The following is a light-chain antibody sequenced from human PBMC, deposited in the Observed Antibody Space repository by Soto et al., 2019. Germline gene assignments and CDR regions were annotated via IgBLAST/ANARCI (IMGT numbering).Light chain of an antibody. Sequence: IQMTQSPSTLSASVGDRVTITCRASQYISTWLAWYQQKPGRAPKLLIYKASSLESEVPSRFSGSGSGTEFTLTISSLQPDDLATYYCQQYNSFSVTFGQGTKVE. V-gene: IGKV1-5*03. CDR1: QYISTW. CDR2: KAS. J-gene: IGKJ1*01. CDR3: QQYNSFSVT.